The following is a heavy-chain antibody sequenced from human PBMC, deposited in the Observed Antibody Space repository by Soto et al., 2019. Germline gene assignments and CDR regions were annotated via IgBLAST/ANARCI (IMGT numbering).Heavy chain of an antibody. Sequence: TSETLSLTCTVSGGSISSYYWSWIRQPPGKGLEWIGYIYYSGSTNYNPSLKSRVTISVDTSKNQFSLKVNSVTAADTAVYYCARYASGSYPATHFDDWGQGILVTVSS. J-gene: IGHJ4*02. CDR2: IYYSGST. CDR1: GGSISSYY. V-gene: IGHV4-59*01. D-gene: IGHD3-10*01. CDR3: ARYASGSYPATHFDD.